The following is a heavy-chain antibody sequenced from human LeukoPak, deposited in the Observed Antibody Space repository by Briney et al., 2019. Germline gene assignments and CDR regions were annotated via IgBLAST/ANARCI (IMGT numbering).Heavy chain of an antibody. V-gene: IGHV1-69*05. J-gene: IGHJ4*02. D-gene: IGHD5-24*01. CDR2: IIPIFGTA. CDR3: ARDGRDGYTDVAHFDY. CDR1: GGTFSRYA. Sequence: SVKVSCKASGGTFSRYAISWVRQAPGQGLEWMGGIIPIFGTANYAQKFQGRVTITTDESTSTAYMELSSLRSEDTAVYYCARDGRDGYTDVAHFDYWSQGTLDTVSS.